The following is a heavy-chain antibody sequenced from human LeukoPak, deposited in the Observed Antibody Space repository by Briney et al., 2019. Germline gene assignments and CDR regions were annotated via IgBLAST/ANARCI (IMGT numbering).Heavy chain of an antibody. D-gene: IGHD6-13*01. CDR3: ARGAAAGTSDAFDI. Sequence: SETLSLACTVSGGSINNFYWSWIRQPAGKGLEWIGRIYTSGSTNYNPSLKSRVTMSVDTSKNQFSLKLSSVTAADTAVYYCARGAAAGTSDAFDIWGQGTMVTVSS. V-gene: IGHV4-4*07. J-gene: IGHJ3*02. CDR1: GGSINNFY. CDR2: IYTSGST.